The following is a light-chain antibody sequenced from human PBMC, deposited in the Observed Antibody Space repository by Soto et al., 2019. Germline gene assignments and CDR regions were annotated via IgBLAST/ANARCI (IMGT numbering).Light chain of an antibody. Sequence: QSVLTQPASVSGSPGQSITISCTGTSSDVGRYNYVSWYQQHPGKAPKLMISDVSNRPSGVSNRFSGSKSGNTASLTISGLQAEDEAEYYCSSYTTTTYVVFGGGTKLTVL. V-gene: IGLV2-14*01. J-gene: IGLJ2*01. CDR3: SSYTTTTYVV. CDR2: DVS. CDR1: SSDVGRYNY.